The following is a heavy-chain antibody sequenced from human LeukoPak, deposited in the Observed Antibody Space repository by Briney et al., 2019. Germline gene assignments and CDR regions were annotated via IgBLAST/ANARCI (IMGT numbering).Heavy chain of an antibody. CDR1: GFTFITFT. CDR2: ISGSGDTT. J-gene: IGHJ4*02. CDR3: AKSNRVDRNCYNSDYFDY. V-gene: IGHV3-23*01. Sequence: GGSLRLSCAASGFTFITFTMSWVRQAPGKGLAWVSAISGSGDTTYYADSVKGRFTISRDNSKNMLYLQMNSLRAEDTAVYYCAKSNRVDRNCYNSDYFDYWGQGTLVTGSS. D-gene: IGHD5-24*01.